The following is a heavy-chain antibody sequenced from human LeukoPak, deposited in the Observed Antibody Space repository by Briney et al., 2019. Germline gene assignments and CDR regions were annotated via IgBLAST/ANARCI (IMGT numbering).Heavy chain of an antibody. J-gene: IGHJ4*02. V-gene: IGHV7-4-1*02. Sequence: ASVKVSCKASGYIFNNYGINWARQAPGQGLEWMGWINTHTGNPTYAQGFTGRFVFSLDTSVSTAYLQITSLEAEDTAVYYCARDRITMVRGSDYWGQGTLVTVSS. D-gene: IGHD3-10*01. CDR2: INTHTGNP. CDR3: ARDRITMVRGSDY. CDR1: GYIFNNYG.